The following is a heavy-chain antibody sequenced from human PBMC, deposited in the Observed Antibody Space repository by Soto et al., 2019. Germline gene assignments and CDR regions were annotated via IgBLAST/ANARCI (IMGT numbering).Heavy chain of an antibody. CDR2: ISYDGSDK. CDR1: GFTFSHYP. CDR3: ARQLGSREVPAALGYFEI. Sequence: QGQLVESGRDMVQPGRSLRLSCAASGFTFSHYPMHWVRQAPGKGLEWVAAISYDGSDKYYAESLKGRFTISRVNPRNTLEPQLESVTPADTAVYCCARQLGSREVPAALGYFEIWGRGTMVTVSS. J-gene: IGHJ3*02. D-gene: IGHD2-2*01. V-gene: IGHV3-30-3*01.